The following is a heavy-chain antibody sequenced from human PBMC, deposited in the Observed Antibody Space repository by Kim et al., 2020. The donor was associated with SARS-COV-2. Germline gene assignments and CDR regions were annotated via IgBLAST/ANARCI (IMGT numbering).Heavy chain of an antibody. CDR2: ISAYNGNT. J-gene: IGHJ5*02. D-gene: IGHD4-17*01. CDR1: GYTFTSYG. Sequence: ASVKVSCKASGYTFTSYGISWVRQAPGQGLEWMGWISAYNGNTNYAQKLQGRVTMTTDTSTSTAYMELRSLRSDDTAVYYCARDPDYGDYAASWFDPWGQGTLVTVSS. V-gene: IGHV1-18*01. CDR3: ARDPDYGDYAASWFDP.